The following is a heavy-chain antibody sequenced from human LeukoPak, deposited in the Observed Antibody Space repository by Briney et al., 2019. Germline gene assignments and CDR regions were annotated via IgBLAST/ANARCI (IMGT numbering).Heavy chain of an antibody. J-gene: IGHJ4*02. Sequence: GGSLRLSCAESGFTFRTFGIHWVRQAPGKGLEWLAFIWYDGSDDYYADSVKGRFTISRDNFKNTLYLQMNSLRVEDTAIYYCARDAPTGYHFDHCGQGTLVTVSS. CDR1: GFTFRTFG. CDR3: ARDAPTGYHFDH. CDR2: IWYDGSDD. V-gene: IGHV3-33*01. D-gene: IGHD3-9*01.